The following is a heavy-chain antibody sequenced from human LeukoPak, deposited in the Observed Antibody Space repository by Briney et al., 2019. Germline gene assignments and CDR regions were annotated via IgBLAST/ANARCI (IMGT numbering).Heavy chain of an antibody. CDR2: ISDSGGST. CDR3: AKDGDEVGSYYDY. J-gene: IGHJ4*02. V-gene: IGHV3-23*01. D-gene: IGHD2-21*01. Sequence: GGSLRLSCAASGFTFRSYAMSWVRQAPGKGLEWVSGISDSGGSTYYADSVKGRFTISRDDSKNTLYLQMNSLRAEDTAVYYCAKDGDEVGSYYDYWGQGTLVTVSS. CDR1: GFTFRSYA.